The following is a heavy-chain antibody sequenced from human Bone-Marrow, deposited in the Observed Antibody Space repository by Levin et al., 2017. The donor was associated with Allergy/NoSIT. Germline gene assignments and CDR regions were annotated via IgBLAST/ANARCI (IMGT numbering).Heavy chain of an antibody. CDR2: VIPRFGAT. V-gene: IGHV1-69*13. Sequence: PMASVKVSCKASGGTFSGHALSWVRQAPGQGLEWMGGVIPRFGATNYAQDFQGRVTIIADESTNTAYMELSSLRSEDSAVYYCATKSLVVVPAASDYFYYYGMDVWGQGTTVTVS. D-gene: IGHD2-2*01. CDR1: GGTFSGHA. J-gene: IGHJ6*02. CDR3: ATKSLVVVPAASDYFYYYGMDV.